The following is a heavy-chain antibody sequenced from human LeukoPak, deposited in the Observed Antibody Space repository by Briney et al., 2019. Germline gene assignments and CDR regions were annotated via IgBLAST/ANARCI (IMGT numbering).Heavy chain of an antibody. CDR1: GGSISSGSYY. V-gene: IGHV4-61*02. CDR2: IYTCGST. J-gene: IGHJ3*02. CDR3: ARVFDFWSGYPVDAFDI. Sequence: SQTLSLTCTVSGGSISSGSYYWSSIRQPAGKGLEWIGRIYTCGSTNYNPSLKSRVTISVDTSKTQFSLKLGSVTAADTAVYYCARVFDFWSGYPVDAFDIWGQGTMVTVSS. D-gene: IGHD3-3*01.